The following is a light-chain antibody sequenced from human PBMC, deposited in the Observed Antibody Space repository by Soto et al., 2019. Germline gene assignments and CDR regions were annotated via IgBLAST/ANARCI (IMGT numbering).Light chain of an antibody. V-gene: IGKV3-15*01. J-gene: IGKJ1*01. CDR2: GAP. CDR3: QQYNNWPQT. Sequence: EIVITQSPATLSVSPGEKDTLSCRASQSVGSDLAWYQQKPGQAPRLLIYGAPTRATGFPARFSVSGSGTEFTLTISSLQSEDFAVYYCQQYNNWPQTFGQGTKV. CDR1: QSVGSD.